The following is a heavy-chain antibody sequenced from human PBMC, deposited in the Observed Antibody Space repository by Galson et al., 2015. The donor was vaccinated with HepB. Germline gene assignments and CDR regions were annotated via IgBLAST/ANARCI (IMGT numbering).Heavy chain of an antibody. D-gene: IGHD3-9*01. Sequence: ETLSLTCTVSGTSISAYYWSWIRQPPGKGLEWIAYSYHSGLTNYSPSLTGRVTVSLDTSKNQFSLRLTSVTAADTAVYYCARIYDIMTSYYPFDSWGQGTLVTVSS. CDR3: ARIYDIMTSYYPFDS. V-gene: IGHV4-59*13. J-gene: IGHJ4*02. CDR1: GTSISAYY. CDR2: SYHSGLT.